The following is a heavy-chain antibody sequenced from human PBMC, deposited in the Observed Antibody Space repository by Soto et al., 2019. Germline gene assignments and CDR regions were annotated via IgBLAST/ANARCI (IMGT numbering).Heavy chain of an antibody. V-gene: IGHV4-38-2*01. CDR1: GYSISSGYY. J-gene: IGHJ4*02. D-gene: IGHD3-22*01. Sequence: SETLSLTCGVSGYSISSGYYWGWIRQPPGKGLEWIGSISHSGGTYYNPSLKSRVTISVDTSKNQCSLKLSSVTAADTAVYYCARAPYCYDSSGYNCDYWGQGTLVTVSS. CDR3: ARAPYCYDSSGYNCDY. CDR2: ISHSGGT.